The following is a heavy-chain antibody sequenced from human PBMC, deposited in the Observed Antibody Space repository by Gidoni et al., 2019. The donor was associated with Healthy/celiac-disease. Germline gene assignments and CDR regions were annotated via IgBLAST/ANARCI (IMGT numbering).Heavy chain of an antibody. J-gene: IGHJ4*02. CDR1: GFTFSSYA. V-gene: IGHV3-30*04. CDR2: ISYDGSNK. Sequence: QVQLVESGGGVVQPGRSLRPSCAASGFTFSSYAMHWVRQAPGKGLEWVAVISYDGSNKYYADSVKGRFTISRDNSKNTLYLQMNSLRAEDTAVYYCARAINGYFDYWGQGTLVTVSS. CDR3: ARAINGYFDY.